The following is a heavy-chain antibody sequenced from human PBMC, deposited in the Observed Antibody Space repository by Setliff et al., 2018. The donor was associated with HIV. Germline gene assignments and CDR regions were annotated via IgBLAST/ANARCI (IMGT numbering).Heavy chain of an antibody. J-gene: IGHJ2*01. CDR3: ARRLAIGHWYFDI. V-gene: IGHV4-39*01. Sequence: SETLSLTCSVSGGPMRSSSYYWGWIHQPPGKGLEWIGSIYYTGSTYSNPSLKSRLTISEDASKSQFSLTLRSVTAADTAVYYCARRLAIGHWYFDIWGRGTLVTVSS. CDR1: GGPMRSSSYY. CDR2: IYYTGST.